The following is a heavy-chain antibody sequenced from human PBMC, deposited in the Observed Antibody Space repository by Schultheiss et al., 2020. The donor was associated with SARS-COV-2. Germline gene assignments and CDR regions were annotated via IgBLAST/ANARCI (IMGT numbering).Heavy chain of an antibody. V-gene: IGHV3-33*01. Sequence: GGSLRLSCAASGFTFSNYGMHWVRQAPGKGLEWVGIIWYDGSQKYFADSVKGRFTISRDSRKNTLYLQMNSLTVEDTAVYYCARVPQLNYGDYGRHYYYYYAMDVWGQGTTVTVSS. CDR2: IWYDGSQK. J-gene: IGHJ6*02. CDR1: GFTFSNYG. CDR3: ARVPQLNYGDYGRHYYYYYAMDV. D-gene: IGHD4-17*01.